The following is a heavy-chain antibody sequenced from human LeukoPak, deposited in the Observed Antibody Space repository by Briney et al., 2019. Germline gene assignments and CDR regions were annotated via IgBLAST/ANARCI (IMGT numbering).Heavy chain of an antibody. CDR2: IIPIFGTA. V-gene: IGHV1-69*05. D-gene: IGHD4-23*01. Sequence: SVKVSCKASGGTFNSYAISWVRQAPGQGLEWMGRIIPIFGTANYAQKFQGRVTIATDESTSTAYMELSSLRSEDTAVYYCARVGDDYGGFDIWGQGTMVTVSS. CDR3: ARVGDDYGGFDI. J-gene: IGHJ3*02. CDR1: GGTFNSYA.